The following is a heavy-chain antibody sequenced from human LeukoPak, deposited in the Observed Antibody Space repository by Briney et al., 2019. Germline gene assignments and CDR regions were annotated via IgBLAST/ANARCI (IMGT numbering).Heavy chain of an antibody. CDR1: GITFSDHY. V-gene: IGHV3-11*04. D-gene: IGHD3-10*01. CDR3: ASGSCGSGLYYFYYMDV. J-gene: IGHJ6*03. Sequence: GGSLRLACAASGITFSDHYMSWIRQAPGKGLEWLSYISSGGDSIYYADSVKGRFTISRDNAKNSVSLQMNSLRAEDTAVYYCASGSCGSGLYYFYYMDVWGKGTTVTVSS. CDR2: ISSGGDSI.